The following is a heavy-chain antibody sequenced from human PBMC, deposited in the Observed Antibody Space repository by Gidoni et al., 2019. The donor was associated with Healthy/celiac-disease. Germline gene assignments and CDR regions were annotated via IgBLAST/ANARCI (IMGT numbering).Heavy chain of an antibody. CDR2: MSSSSSYI. Sequence: EFQLVESGGGLVKPGWSLRLSCAASGFTFSSYSLYWVRQAPGKGMEWVSSMSSSSSYIYYADSVKGRFTISRDNAKNSMYLQMNSLRAEDTAVYYCARDHPLYCGGDCAPLSYGMDVWGQGTTVTVSS. V-gene: IGHV3-21*01. J-gene: IGHJ6*02. CDR3: ARDHPLYCGGDCAPLSYGMDV. CDR1: GFTFSSYS. D-gene: IGHD2-21*02.